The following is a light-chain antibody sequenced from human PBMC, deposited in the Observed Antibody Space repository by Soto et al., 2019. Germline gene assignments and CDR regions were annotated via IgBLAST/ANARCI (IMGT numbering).Light chain of an antibody. J-gene: IGKJ5*01. CDR2: TAS. CDR1: QGISSY. Sequence: DIQLTQSPSFLSASVGDRVTITSRASQGISSYLAWYQQQKGKAPNILIHTASTLQSGVPSRFRGSGSGTEFTLPISRLQPEDFETYYCQQRNSYPITFGQGTRLEIK. CDR3: QQRNSYPIT. V-gene: IGKV1-9*01.